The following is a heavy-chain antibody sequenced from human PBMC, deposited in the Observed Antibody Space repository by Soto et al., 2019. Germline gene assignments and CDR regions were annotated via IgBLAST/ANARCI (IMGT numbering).Heavy chain of an antibody. D-gene: IGHD6-6*01. CDR3: AKVRSDASIAARIHFGLDY. CDR1: GFTFSSYG. V-gene: IGHV3-30*18. J-gene: IGHJ4*02. Sequence: QVQLVESGGGVVQPGRSLRLSCAASGFTFSSYGMHWVRQAPGKGLEWVAVISYDGRNKYYADSVKGRFTISRDNSKYTLYLQMNSLRAEDTAVYYCAKVRSDASIAARIHFGLDYWGQGTLVTVSS. CDR2: ISYDGRNK.